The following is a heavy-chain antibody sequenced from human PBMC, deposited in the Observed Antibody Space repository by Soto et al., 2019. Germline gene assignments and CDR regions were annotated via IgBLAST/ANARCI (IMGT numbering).Heavy chain of an antibody. V-gene: IGHV1-69*01. CDR2: IIPITATA. CDR1: GGTFGSYA. D-gene: IGHD2-2*01. Sequence: QVQLVQSGAEVKKPGSSVKVSCKASGGTFGSYAISWVRQAPGQGLEWMGGIIPITATANYAQKFQGRVTITTDQSTSTASMQLSSLRAENTDVYYCARSQGSSTSLEIYYYYYCGMDVWGQGTMVTVSS. J-gene: IGHJ6*02. CDR3: ARSQGSSTSLEIYYYYYCGMDV.